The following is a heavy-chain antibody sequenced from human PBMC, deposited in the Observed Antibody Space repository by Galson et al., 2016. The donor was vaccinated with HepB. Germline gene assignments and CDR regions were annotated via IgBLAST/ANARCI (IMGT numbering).Heavy chain of an antibody. CDR3: ARDRGGSAGAFNWFDP. J-gene: IGHJ5*02. V-gene: IGHV3-74*01. CDR2: INGDGTIT. CDR1: GFTFSTNW. Sequence: SLRLSCAASGFTFSTNWMHWVRQAPGKGLVWVSRINGDGTITDYADSVKGRFTISRDNAENTLYLQMNSLRGEDTAVYYCARDRGGSAGAFNWFDPWGQGTLVTVSS. D-gene: IGHD3-10*01.